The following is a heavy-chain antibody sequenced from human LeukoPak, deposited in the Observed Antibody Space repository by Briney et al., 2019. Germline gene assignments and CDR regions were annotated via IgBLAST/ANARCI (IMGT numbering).Heavy chain of an antibody. CDR2: ISGGGGST. V-gene: IGHV3-23*01. Sequence: GGSLRLSCATSGFTFSSYAMSWVRQAPGKGLEWVSAISGGGGSTYYADSVKGRFTISRDNSKNTLYLQMNSLRAEDTAVYYCAKDIYRLGDCSGGNCYLYYYYGMDVWGQGTTVTVSS. D-gene: IGHD2-15*01. J-gene: IGHJ6*02. CDR1: GFTFSSYA. CDR3: AKDIYRLGDCSGGNCYLYYYYGMDV.